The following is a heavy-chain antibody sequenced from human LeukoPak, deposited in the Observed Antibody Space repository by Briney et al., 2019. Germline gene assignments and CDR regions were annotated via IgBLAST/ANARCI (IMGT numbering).Heavy chain of an antibody. CDR1: GYTFTGYY. D-gene: IGHD3-22*01. V-gene: IGHV1-2*02. Sequence: PWASVKVSCKASGYTFTGYYMHWVRQAPGQGLEWMGWINPNSGGTNYAQKFQGRVTMTRDTSISTAYMELSRLRSDDTAVYYCARNYDSSGYYPALGYWGQGTLVTVSS. CDR2: INPNSGGT. CDR3: ARNYDSSGYYPALGY. J-gene: IGHJ4*02.